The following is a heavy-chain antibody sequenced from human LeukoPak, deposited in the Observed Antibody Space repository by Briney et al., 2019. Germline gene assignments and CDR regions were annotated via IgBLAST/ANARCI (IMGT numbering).Heavy chain of an antibody. D-gene: IGHD3-9*01. CDR1: GFIFSSYA. Sequence: GGSLRLSCAASGFIFSSYAMSWVRQAPGKGLEWVSSVSGGGGSTYYADSVKGRFTISRDNSKSTLFLQMNSLRAEDTAIYYCAKLTATPHYWGQGTLVTVSS. CDR2: VSGGGGST. V-gene: IGHV3-23*01. J-gene: IGHJ4*02. CDR3: AKLTATPHY.